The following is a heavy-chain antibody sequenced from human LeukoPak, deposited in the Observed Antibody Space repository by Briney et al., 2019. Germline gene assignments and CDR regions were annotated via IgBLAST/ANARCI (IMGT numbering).Heavy chain of an antibody. D-gene: IGHD3-22*01. Sequence: SETLSLTCAVCGGSISSGAYWGWVRQPPGEGLEWIGTIYHSGRTYYHPSLNSRVTISIDTSKNQFSLKLSSVTAADTAVYYCANSWYYLDSSGLPKSDAFDRWGQGTLVTVSS. CDR2: IYHSGRT. CDR3: ANSWYYLDSSGLPKSDAFDR. J-gene: IGHJ3*01. V-gene: IGHV4-38-2*01. CDR1: GGSISSGAY.